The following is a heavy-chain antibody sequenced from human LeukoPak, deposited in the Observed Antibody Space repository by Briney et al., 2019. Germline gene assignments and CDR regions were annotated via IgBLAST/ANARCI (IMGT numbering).Heavy chain of an antibody. CDR1: GYTFSSYG. D-gene: IGHD5-12*01. CDR2: ISDYNGNT. Sequence: GASVKVSCKASGYTFSSYGINWVRQAPGQGIEWMGWISDYNGNTNYAQKLQGRVTMTTDTSTSTAYMERRSLRSDDTAVYYCARDDALVATGSFDYWGQGTLVTVSS. CDR3: ARDDALVATGSFDY. V-gene: IGHV1-18*01. J-gene: IGHJ4*02.